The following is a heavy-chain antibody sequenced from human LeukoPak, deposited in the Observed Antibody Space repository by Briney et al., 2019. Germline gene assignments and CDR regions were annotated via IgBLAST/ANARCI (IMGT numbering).Heavy chain of an antibody. D-gene: IGHD3-9*01. CDR3: ASLYYDILTGLSLGAFDI. V-gene: IGHV4-39*07. Sequence: PSETLSLTCTVSDGSISSSSYYWGWIRQPPGKGLEWIGSIYYSGSTYYNPSLKSRVTISVDTSKNQFSLKLSSVTAADTAVYYCASLYYDILTGLSLGAFDIWGQGTMVTVSS. CDR1: DGSISSSSYY. CDR2: IYYSGST. J-gene: IGHJ3*02.